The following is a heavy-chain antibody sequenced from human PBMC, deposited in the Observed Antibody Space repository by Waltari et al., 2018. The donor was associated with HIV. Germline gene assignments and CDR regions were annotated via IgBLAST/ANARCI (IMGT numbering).Heavy chain of an antibody. D-gene: IGHD3-22*01. J-gene: IGHJ4*02. CDR2: VWCDGKNK. CDR3: AGTPYDTSGYCFDY. Sequence: QVQLVESGGGVVQPGRSLRLSCAASGFTFSSYGMHWVRQAPGKGREWLEVVWCDGKNKYYAASVKGRFTVSRDNSKNTLFLQMNSLRVDDTAVYYCAGTPYDTSGYCFDYWGQGTLVTVSS. CDR1: GFTFSSYG. V-gene: IGHV3-33*01.